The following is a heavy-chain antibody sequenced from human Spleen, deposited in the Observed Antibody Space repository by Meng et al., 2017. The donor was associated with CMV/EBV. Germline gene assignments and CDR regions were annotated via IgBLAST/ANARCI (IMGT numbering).Heavy chain of an antibody. V-gene: IGHV1-69*10. CDR3: ARGRDCANGQCFFDY. CDR1: GSNFNHYS. D-gene: IGHD2-8*01. CDR2: IIPILGGP. J-gene: IGHJ4*02. Sequence: SVKVSCKVSGSNFNHYSTSWLRQAPGQGLEWMGGIIPILGGPHYAQRFQGRVTITADKSTTTSYMELSSLTSEDTAMYYCARGRDCANGQCFFDYWGQGTLVTVSS.